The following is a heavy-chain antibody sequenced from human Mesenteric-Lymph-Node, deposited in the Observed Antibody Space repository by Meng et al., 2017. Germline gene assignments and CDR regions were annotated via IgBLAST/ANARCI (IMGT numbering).Heavy chain of an antibody. CDR3: ARQSWGDAFDI. D-gene: IGHD3-16*01. V-gene: IGHV5-51*01. CDR1: GYRFSAYW. Sequence: GESLKISCKGSGYRFSAYWIGWVRQMPGKGLEWMGIIYPGDSDTRYSPSFQGQVTISADKSISTAYLQWSSLKASDTAMYYCARQSWGDAFDIWGQGTMVTVSS. J-gene: IGHJ3*02. CDR2: IYPGDSDT.